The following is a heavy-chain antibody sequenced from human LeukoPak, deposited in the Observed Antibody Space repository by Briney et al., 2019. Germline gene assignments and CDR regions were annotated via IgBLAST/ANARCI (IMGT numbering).Heavy chain of an antibody. CDR2: IYPGDSDT. J-gene: IGHJ4*02. D-gene: IGHD3-10*01. CDR3: ARGSRSIWFGEFTFFDY. CDR1: GYSLTSYW. Sequence: GESLKISCKGSGYSLTSYWIGWVRQMPGKGLEWMGIIYPGDSDTRYSPSFQGQVTISADKSISTAYLQWSSLKASDTAMYYCARGSRSIWFGEFTFFDYWGQGTLVTVSS. V-gene: IGHV5-51*01.